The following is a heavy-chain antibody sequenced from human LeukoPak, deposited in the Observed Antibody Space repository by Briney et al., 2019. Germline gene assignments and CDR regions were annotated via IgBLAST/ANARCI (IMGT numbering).Heavy chain of an antibody. CDR3: ARVPFYYDSSGYKDAFDI. CDR2: IYKSGST. J-gene: IGHJ3*02. CDR1: GGFISNYY. D-gene: IGHD3-22*01. V-gene: IGHV4-59*01. Sequence: PSETLSLTCTVSGGFISNYYWSWMRQPPGKGLEWIGYIYKSGSTNYNPSLKSRVTISVDTSKNQFSLKLSSVTAADTAVYYCARVPFYYDSSGYKDAFDIWGQGTMVTVSS.